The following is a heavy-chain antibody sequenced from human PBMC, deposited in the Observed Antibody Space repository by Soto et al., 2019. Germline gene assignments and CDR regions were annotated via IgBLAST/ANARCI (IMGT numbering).Heavy chain of an antibody. J-gene: IGHJ5*01. CDR3: ARSPPSHNSWYNWFDS. V-gene: IGHV1-69*01. D-gene: IGHD1-20*01. CDR1: GGTLRNYS. Sequence: QVQLVQSGAEVKKPGSSVKVSCKASGGTLRNYSFSWVRQAPGQGLEWMGGVIPVSGTSNYAQEFQGRVKIFADESTTTVHMELSSLRSGDTAVYFCARSPPSHNSWYNWFDSWGQGTLVTVSS. CDR2: VIPVSGTS.